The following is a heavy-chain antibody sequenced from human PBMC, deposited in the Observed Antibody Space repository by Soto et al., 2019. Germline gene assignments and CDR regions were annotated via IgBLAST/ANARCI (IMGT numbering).Heavy chain of an antibody. J-gene: IGHJ6*02. CDR2: IVVGSGNT. Sequence: SVKVSCKASGYTFTSYGISWVRQARGQRLEWIGWIVVGSGNTNYAQKFQERVTFTRDMSTSTAYMELSSLRSEDTAVYYCAAPPYYSGSGHYFYYGMDVWGQGTTVTVSS. CDR1: GYTFTSYG. D-gene: IGHD3-10*01. CDR3: AAPPYYSGSGHYFYYGMDV. V-gene: IGHV1-58*02.